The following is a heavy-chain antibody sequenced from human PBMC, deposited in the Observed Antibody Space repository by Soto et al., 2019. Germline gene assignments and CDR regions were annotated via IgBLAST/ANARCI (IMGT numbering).Heavy chain of an antibody. V-gene: IGHV3-48*01. D-gene: IGHD2-2*01. CDR3: ARDPQRGYSGMDV. CDR1: GFSFSTYD. J-gene: IGHJ6*02. Sequence: EVQLVESGGGLVQPGGSLRLSCAASGFSFSTYDMNWVRQAPGKGLEWVSYISSGGQTIKSTDSVKGRFNISRDNAKNSLYLQMSGLRVEDTGVYYCARDPQRGYSGMDVWGQGTTVTVSS. CDR2: ISSGGQTI.